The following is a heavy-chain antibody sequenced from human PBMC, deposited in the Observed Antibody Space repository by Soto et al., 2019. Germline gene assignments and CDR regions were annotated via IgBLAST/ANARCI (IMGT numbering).Heavy chain of an antibody. V-gene: IGHV1-69*13. CDR1: GGTFSSYA. D-gene: IGHD3-22*01. Sequence: ASVKVSCKASGGTFSSYAISWVRQAPGQGLEWMGGIIPIFGTANYAQKFQGRVTITADESTSTAYMELSSLRSEDTAVYYCARDHGPEYYYDSSPYFDYWGQGTLVTVSS. CDR2: IIPIFGTA. J-gene: IGHJ4*02. CDR3: ARDHGPEYYYDSSPYFDY.